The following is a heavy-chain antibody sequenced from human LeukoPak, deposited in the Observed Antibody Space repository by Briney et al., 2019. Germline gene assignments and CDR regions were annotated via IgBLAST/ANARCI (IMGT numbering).Heavy chain of an antibody. CDR2: TYYRSKWYN. Sequence: SQTLSLTCAISGDSVSSNSAAWNWIRQSPSRGLEWLGRTYYRSKWYNNYAVSVKSRITINPDTSKNQFSLQLSSVTPEDTAVYYCARDRPHVGDAINYFDYWGQGTLVTVSS. D-gene: IGHD2-15*01. V-gene: IGHV6-1*01. CDR1: GDSVSSNSAA. CDR3: ARDRPHVGDAINYFDY. J-gene: IGHJ4*02.